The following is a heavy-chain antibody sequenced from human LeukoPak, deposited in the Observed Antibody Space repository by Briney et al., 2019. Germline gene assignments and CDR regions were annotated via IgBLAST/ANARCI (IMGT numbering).Heavy chain of an antibody. CDR3: ARDRHIQLWSNWFDP. CDR1: GFTFSSYG. V-gene: IGHV3-33*01. D-gene: IGHD5-18*01. Sequence: GGSLRVSCAASGFTFSSYGMHWVRQAPGKGLEWVAGIWSEGGNTYYADSLKGRFTIARDNSKNTLYLRMNGLRAEDTAVYYCARDRHIQLWSNWFDPWGQGTLVTVSS. CDR2: IWSEGGNT. J-gene: IGHJ5*02.